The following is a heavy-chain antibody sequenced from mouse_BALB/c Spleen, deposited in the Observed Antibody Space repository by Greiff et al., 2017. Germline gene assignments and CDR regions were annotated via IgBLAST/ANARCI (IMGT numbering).Heavy chain of an antibody. CDR3: ARHRSSFDY. CDR2: ISYSGST. J-gene: IGHJ2*01. D-gene: IGHD2-14*01. Sequence: VQLQQSGPGLVKPSQSLSLTCTVTGYSITSDYAWNWIRQFPGNKLEWMGYISYSGSTSYNPSLKSRISITRDTSKNQFFLQLNSVTTEDTATYYCARHRSSFDYWGQGTTLTVSS. V-gene: IGHV3-2*02. CDR1: GYSITSDYA.